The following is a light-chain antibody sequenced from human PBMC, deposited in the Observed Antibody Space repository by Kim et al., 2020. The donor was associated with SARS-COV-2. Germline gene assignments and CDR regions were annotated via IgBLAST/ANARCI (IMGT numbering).Light chain of an antibody. J-gene: IGLJ3*02. V-gene: IGLV4-69*01. CDR3: QTWDTGIRV. Sequence: QLVLTQSPSASASLGDSVKLTCILTSGHSTYAIAWYQQQPEKGPRFLMKLNSDGSHRKGDGIPDRFSGSSSGTERYLTISSLQAEDEADYYCQTWDTGIRVFGGGNKVTVL. CDR2: LNSDGSH. CDR1: SGHSTYA.